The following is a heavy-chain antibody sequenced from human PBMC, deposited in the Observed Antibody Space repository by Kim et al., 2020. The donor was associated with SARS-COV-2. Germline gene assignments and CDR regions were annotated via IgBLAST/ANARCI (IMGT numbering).Heavy chain of an antibody. J-gene: IGHJ4*02. V-gene: IGHV7-4-1*02. CDR2: INTNTGNP. D-gene: IGHD3-9*01. Sequence: ASVKVSCKASGYTFTSYAMNWVRQAPGQGLEWMGWINTNTGNPTYAQGFTGRFVLSLDTSVSTAYLQISSLTAENTAVYYCARDSYYDILTGYCPDCWGQGTLVTVSS. CDR1: GYTFTSYA. CDR3: ARDSYYDILTGYCPDC.